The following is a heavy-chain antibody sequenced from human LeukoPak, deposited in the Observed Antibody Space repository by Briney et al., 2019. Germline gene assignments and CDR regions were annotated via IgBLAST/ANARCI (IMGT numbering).Heavy chain of an antibody. D-gene: IGHD1-26*01. CDR3: ALGPGATPYYYGMDV. CDR1: GYTFTSYD. CDR2: MNPNRGNT. Sequence: ASVKVSCKASGYTFTSYDINWVRQATGHGLEWLGWMNPNRGNTGYAQKFQGRVTMTRNTSISTAYMELSSLRCERTAVYYCALGPGATPYYYGMDVWGQGTTVTVSS. V-gene: IGHV1-8*01. J-gene: IGHJ6*02.